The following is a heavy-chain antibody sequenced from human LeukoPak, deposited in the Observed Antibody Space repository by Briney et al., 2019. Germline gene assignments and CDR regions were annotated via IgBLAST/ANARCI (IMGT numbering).Heavy chain of an antibody. CDR2: IYTSGST. Sequence: SETLSLTCTVSGGSLSSYYWSWIRQPAGKGLEWIGRIYTSGSTNYNPSLKSRVTMSVDTSKNQFSLKLSSVTAADTAVYYCARDICPSPILEWLLCWFDPWGQGTLVTVSS. CDR1: GGSLSSYY. J-gene: IGHJ5*02. CDR3: ARDICPSPILEWLLCWFDP. D-gene: IGHD3-3*01. V-gene: IGHV4-4*07.